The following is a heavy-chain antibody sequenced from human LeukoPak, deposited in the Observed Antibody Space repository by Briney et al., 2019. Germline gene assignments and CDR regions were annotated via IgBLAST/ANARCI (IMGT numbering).Heavy chain of an antibody. J-gene: IGHJ4*02. CDR1: GGSISSHY. V-gene: IGHV4-59*11. Sequence: SETLSLTCTVSGGSISSHYWSWIRQPPGKGLEWIGYIYYSGSTNYNPSLKSRVTISVDTSKNQFSLKLSSVTAADTAVYYCARFEELDPKGSYFDYWGQGTLVTVSS. D-gene: IGHD3/OR15-3a*01. CDR2: IYYSGST. CDR3: ARFEELDPKGSYFDY.